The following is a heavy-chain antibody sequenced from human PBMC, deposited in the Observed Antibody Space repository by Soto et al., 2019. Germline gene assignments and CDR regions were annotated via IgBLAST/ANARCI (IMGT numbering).Heavy chain of an antibody. CDR2: IYASGST. J-gene: IGHJ5*02. CDR1: ADSLSTYY. Sequence: SATLSLTCNVSADSLSTYYWSWIRQPAGKGLEWIGRIYASGSTNYNPSLKGRVSMSVDTSKKQFSLKMISVTAADTAMYYCARSAIPRGGWFRPWGQGVLVTVSS. CDR3: ARSAIPRGGWFRP. V-gene: IGHV4-4*07. D-gene: IGHD2-15*01.